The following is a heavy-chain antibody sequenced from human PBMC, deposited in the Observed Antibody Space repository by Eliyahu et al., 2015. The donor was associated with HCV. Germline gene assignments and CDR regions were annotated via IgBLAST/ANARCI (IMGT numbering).Heavy chain of an antibody. V-gene: IGHV3-7*03. D-gene: IGHD6-25*01. CDR2: IKEDGSET. CDR3: ASFRRGSSFDY. J-gene: IGHJ4*02. Sequence: LEWVAHIKEDGSETYYVDSVEGRFTISRDNAKNSLFLQIKNLRAEDTAVYYCASFRRGSSFDYWGQGTLVTVSS.